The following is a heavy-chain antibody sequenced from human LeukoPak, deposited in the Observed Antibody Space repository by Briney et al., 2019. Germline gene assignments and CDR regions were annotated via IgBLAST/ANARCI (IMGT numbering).Heavy chain of an antibody. Sequence: ASVKVSCKASGYTFTSYGISWGRQAPGQGLEWMGWISAYNGNTNYAQKLQGRVTMTTDTSTSTAYMELRSLRSDDTAVYYCARRYCSSTSCYYFDYWGQGTLVTVSS. J-gene: IGHJ4*02. CDR3: ARRYCSSTSCYYFDY. V-gene: IGHV1-18*01. CDR1: GYTFTSYG. CDR2: ISAYNGNT. D-gene: IGHD2-2*01.